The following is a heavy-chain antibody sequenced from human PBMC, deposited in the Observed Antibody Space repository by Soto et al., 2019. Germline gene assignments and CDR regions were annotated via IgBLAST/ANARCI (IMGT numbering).Heavy chain of an antibody. J-gene: IGHJ4*02. CDR3: ARATSVDAY. CDR2: IKQDGSEK. CDR1: GFAFSGYW. Sequence: EVQLVESGGDLVQPGGSLRLSCAASGFAFSGYWMSWVRQAPGKGLEGVANIKQDGSEKYYVDSVKGRFTISRDKAKNSLYLQMNSLRVEDTAVYYCARATSVDAYWGQGTLVTVSS. V-gene: IGHV3-7*01. D-gene: IGHD5-12*01.